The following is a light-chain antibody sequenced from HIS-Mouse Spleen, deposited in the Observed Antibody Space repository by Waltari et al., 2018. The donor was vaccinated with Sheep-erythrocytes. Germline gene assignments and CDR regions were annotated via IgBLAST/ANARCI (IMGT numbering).Light chain of an antibody. CDR1: SSDVGGYNY. CDR2: EVS. V-gene: IGLV2-8*01. Sequence: QSALTQPASVSGSPGQSITISCTGTSSDVGGYNYVSWYQQHPGKAPKLMTYEVSKRPSGVPDRFAGSKAGNTAYLTVSGLQAEDEADYYCSSYAGSNNWVFGGGTKLTVL. J-gene: IGLJ3*02. CDR3: SSYAGSNNWV.